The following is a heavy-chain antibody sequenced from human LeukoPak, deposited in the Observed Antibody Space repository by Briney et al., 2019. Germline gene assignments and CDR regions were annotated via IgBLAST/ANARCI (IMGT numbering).Heavy chain of an antibody. CDR3: ARVRLSITMIVVAVDY. J-gene: IGHJ4*02. CDR2: IYYSGST. CDR1: GGSISSGGYY. Sequence: SSETLSLTCTVSGGSISSGGYYWSWIRQHPGKGLEWIGYIYYSGSTYYNPSLKSRVTISVDTSKNQFSLKLSSVTAADTAVYYCARVRLSITMIVVAVDYWGQGTLATVSS. V-gene: IGHV4-31*03. D-gene: IGHD3-22*01.